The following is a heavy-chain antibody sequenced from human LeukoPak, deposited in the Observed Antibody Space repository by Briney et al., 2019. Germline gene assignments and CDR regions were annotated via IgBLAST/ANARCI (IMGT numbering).Heavy chain of an antibody. V-gene: IGHV4-39*01. CDR2: IFYSGST. Sequence: SETLSLTCTVSGGSISSSSYYWGWIRQPPGQGLEWIASIFYSGSTYYNPSLKSRVTISVDTSKNQFSLKLSSVTAADTVVYYCARPINYYFDYWGQGTLVTVSS. CDR3: ARPINYYFDY. J-gene: IGHJ4*02. CDR1: GGSISSSSYY. D-gene: IGHD1-20*01.